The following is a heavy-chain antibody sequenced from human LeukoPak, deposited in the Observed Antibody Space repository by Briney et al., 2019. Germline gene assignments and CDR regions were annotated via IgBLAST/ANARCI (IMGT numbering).Heavy chain of an antibody. CDR1: GFTVSSNY. CDR2: FYSGDNT. Sequence: PGGSLRLSCAASGFTVSSNYMSWVRQAPGRGLEWVSVFYSGDNTYYADSVKGRFTISRDSSKNTLFLQMNSLRAEDTAVYYCAKDSDYGGNSDYFDYWGQGTLVTVSS. V-gene: IGHV3-66*01. D-gene: IGHD4-23*01. CDR3: AKDSDYGGNSDYFDY. J-gene: IGHJ4*02.